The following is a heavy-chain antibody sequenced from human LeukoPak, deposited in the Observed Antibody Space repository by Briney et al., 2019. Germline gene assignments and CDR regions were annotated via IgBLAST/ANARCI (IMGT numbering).Heavy chain of an antibody. CDR1: GFTFSSYW. CDR3: ARDKDSWITMIVVPTGPGHAFDI. D-gene: IGHD3-22*01. V-gene: IGHV3-7*01. J-gene: IGHJ3*02. Sequence: GGSLRLSCAASGFTFSSYWMSWVRQAPGKGLEWVANIKQDGSEKYYVDSVKGRFTISRDNAKNSLYLQMNSLRAEDTAVYYCARDKDSWITMIVVPTGPGHAFDIWGQGTMVTVSS. CDR2: IKQDGSEK.